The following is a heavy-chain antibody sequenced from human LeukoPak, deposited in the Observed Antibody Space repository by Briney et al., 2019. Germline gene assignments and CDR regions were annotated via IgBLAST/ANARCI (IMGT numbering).Heavy chain of an antibody. D-gene: IGHD4-11*01. CDR1: GFTFSSYA. CDR2: ISGSGGST. Sequence: GGSLRLSCAASGFTFSSYAMSWVRQAPGKGLEWVSAISGSGGSTYYADSVKGRFTISRDNSENTLYLQMNSLRAEDTAVYYCARNTVLYSTTFDYWGQGTLVTVSS. CDR3: ARNTVLYSTTFDY. J-gene: IGHJ4*02. V-gene: IGHV3-23*01.